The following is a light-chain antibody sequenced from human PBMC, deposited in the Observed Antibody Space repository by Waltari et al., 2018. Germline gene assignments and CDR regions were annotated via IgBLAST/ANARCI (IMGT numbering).Light chain of an antibody. Sequence: QSALTQPRSVSGSPGQSVTISCTGPSSDVGGYNYVSWYQQHPGKAPKLMIYEVIKRPSGVPDRFSGSKSGNTASLTISGLQAEDEADYYCCSYAGDYTLVFGGGTKLTVL. CDR3: CSYAGDYTLV. V-gene: IGLV2-11*01. J-gene: IGLJ2*01. CDR1: SSDVGGYNY. CDR2: EVI.